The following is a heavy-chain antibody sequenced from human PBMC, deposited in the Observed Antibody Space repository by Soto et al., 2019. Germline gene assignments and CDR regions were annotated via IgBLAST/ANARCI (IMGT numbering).Heavy chain of an antibody. CDR3: ARDNPSRYCSGGTCYSKGYYYYYGMDV. J-gene: IGHJ6*02. CDR2: ISSSSSTI. CDR1: GFTFSSYS. V-gene: IGHV3-48*02. Sequence: PGGSLRLSCAASGFTFSSYSMNWVRQAPGKGLEWVSYISSSSSTIYYADSVKGRFTISRDNAKNSLYLQMNSLRDEGTAVYYCARDNPSRYCSGGTCYSKGYYYYYGMDVWGQGTTVTVSS. D-gene: IGHD2-15*01.